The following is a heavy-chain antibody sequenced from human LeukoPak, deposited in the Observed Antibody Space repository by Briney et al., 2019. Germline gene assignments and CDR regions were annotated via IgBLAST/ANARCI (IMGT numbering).Heavy chain of an antibody. CDR3: ARCPDYYDSSGYLDY. CDR1: GGSISSYY. V-gene: IGHV4-59*01. D-gene: IGHD3-22*01. Sequence: PSETLSLTCTVSGGSISSYYWSWIRQPPGKGLEWIGYIYYSGSTNYNPSLKSRVTISVDTSKNQFSLKLSSVTAADTAVYYCARCPDYYDSSGYLDYWGQGTLVTVSS. CDR2: IYYSGST. J-gene: IGHJ4*02.